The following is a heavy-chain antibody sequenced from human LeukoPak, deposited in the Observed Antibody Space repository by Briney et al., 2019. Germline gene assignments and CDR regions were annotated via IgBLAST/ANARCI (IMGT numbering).Heavy chain of an antibody. J-gene: IGHJ4*02. CDR2: LSGGDST. Sequence: GGSLRLSCAASGFTVSRNYMSWVRQAPEKGLEWVSLLSGGDSTYYADSVKGRFTISRDNSKNTLYLQMNSLRAEDTAVYYCAKSAYYDASGYYREYYFDYWGQGTLVTVSS. V-gene: IGHV3-53*01. CDR1: GFTVSRNY. D-gene: IGHD3-22*01. CDR3: AKSAYYDASGYYREYYFDY.